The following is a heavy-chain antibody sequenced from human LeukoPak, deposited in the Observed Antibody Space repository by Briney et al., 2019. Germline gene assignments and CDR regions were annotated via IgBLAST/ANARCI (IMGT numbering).Heavy chain of an antibody. CDR3: ARETGSGSRSFDY. CDR1: GFTVSRNY. J-gene: IGHJ4*02. Sequence: GGSLRLSCAASGFTVSRNYMYWVRQAPGKGLEWVSHISNSGSSMYYADSVKGRFTISKDNANNLLYLQVNSLRADDTAIYYCARETGSGSRSFDYWGQGTLVTVSS. CDR2: ISNSGSSM. D-gene: IGHD6-13*01. V-gene: IGHV3-11*01.